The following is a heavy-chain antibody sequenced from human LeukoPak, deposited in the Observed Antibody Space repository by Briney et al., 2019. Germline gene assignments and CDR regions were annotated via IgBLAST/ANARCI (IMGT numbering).Heavy chain of an antibody. Sequence: GGSLRLSCAASGFTFSSYGMSWVRQAPGKGLEWVSAISGSGGSTYYADSVKGWFTISRDNSKNTLYLQMNSLRAEDTAVYYCAKSSYDILTGYYRAYYYYMDVWGKGTTVTISS. V-gene: IGHV3-23*01. J-gene: IGHJ6*03. CDR2: ISGSGGST. CDR3: AKSSYDILTGYYRAYYYYMDV. CDR1: GFTFSSYG. D-gene: IGHD3-9*01.